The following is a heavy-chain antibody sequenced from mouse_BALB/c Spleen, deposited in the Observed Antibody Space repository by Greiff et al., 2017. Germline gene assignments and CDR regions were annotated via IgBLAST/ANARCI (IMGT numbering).Heavy chain of an antibody. J-gene: IGHJ4*01. CDR1: GFTFSSYA. V-gene: IGHV5-9-4*01. Sequence: EVKLVESGGGLVKPGGSLKLSCAASGFTFSSYAMSWVRQSPEKRLEWVAEISSGGSYTYYPDTVTGRFTISRDNAKNTLYLEMSSLRSEDTAMYYCARLYGSSNYAMDYWGQGTSVTVSS. D-gene: IGHD1-1*01. CDR3: ARLYGSSNYAMDY. CDR2: ISSGGSYT.